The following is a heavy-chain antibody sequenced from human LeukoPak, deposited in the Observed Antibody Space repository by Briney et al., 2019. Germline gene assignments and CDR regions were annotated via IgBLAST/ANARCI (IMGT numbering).Heavy chain of an antibody. V-gene: IGHV5-51*01. CDR1: GYSFTSYW. CDR2: IYPGDSDT. CDR3: ARHPVGYSGYDHLYGMDV. Sequence: GESLKISCKGSGYSFTSYWIGWVRQMPGKGLEWMGIIYPGDSDTRFSPSFQGQVTISADKSISTAYLQWSSLKASDTAMYYCARHPVGYSGYDHLYGMDVWGQGTTVTVSS. D-gene: IGHD5-12*01. J-gene: IGHJ6*02.